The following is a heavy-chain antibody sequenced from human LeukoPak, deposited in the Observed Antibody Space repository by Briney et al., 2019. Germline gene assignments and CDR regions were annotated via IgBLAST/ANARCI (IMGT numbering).Heavy chain of an antibody. CDR2: IKQDGSEK. CDR1: GFTFSSYW. J-gene: IGHJ4*02. CDR3: ARTLYYYDSSGYYHSNFDY. D-gene: IGHD3-22*01. V-gene: IGHV3-7*01. Sequence: GGSLRLSCAASGFTFSSYWMSWVRQAPGKGLEWVANIKQDGSEKYYVDSVKGRFTISRDNAKNSLYLQMNSLRAEDTAVYYCARTLYYYDSSGYYHSNFDYWGQGTLVTVSS.